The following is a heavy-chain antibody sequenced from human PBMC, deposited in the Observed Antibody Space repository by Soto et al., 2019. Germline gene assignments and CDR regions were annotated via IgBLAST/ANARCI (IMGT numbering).Heavy chain of an antibody. V-gene: IGHV3-23*01. CDR2: TSGSGTKR. D-gene: IGHD2-15*01. CDR3: ARQNCIGGSCYDTTYHYYNGMDA. Sequence: EVQLLESGGDLVQPGGSLRLSCGASGFTFSTYAMSWVRQAPGKGLEWVTATSGSGTKRYYADHVKGRFTISRDHAKNTVYLQMNRVSAEDTAVYYCARQNCIGGSCYDTTYHYYNGMDAWGQGTTVTVS. J-gene: IGHJ6*02. CDR1: GFTFSTYA.